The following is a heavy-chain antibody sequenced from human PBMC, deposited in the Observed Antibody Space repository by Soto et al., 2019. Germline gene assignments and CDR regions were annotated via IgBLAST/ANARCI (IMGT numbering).Heavy chain of an antibody. CDR3: ARAQGSGFLVS. CDR2: IYYSGST. V-gene: IGHV4-30-4*01. CDR1: GGSICSGDYY. Sequence: SETLSLTCTVSGGSICSGDYYWSWIRQPPGKGLEWIGYIYYSGSTYYNPSLKSRVTISVDTSKNQFSLKLSSVTAADTAVYYCARAQGSGFLVSWGQGTLVTVSS. J-gene: IGHJ4*02. D-gene: IGHD3-10*01.